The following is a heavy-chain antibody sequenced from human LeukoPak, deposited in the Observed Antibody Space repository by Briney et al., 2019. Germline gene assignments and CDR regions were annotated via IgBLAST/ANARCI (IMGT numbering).Heavy chain of an antibody. J-gene: IGHJ6*02. CDR2: INHSGST. CDR3: ARVPDSTMVRGRYGMDV. Sequence: TSETLSLTCAVYGGSFSGYYWSWIRQPPGKGLEWIGEINHSGSTNYNPSLKSQVTISVDTSKNQFSLKLSSVTAADTAVYYCARVPDSTMVRGRYGMDVWGQGTTVTVSS. V-gene: IGHV4-34*01. CDR1: GGSFSGYY. D-gene: IGHD3-10*01.